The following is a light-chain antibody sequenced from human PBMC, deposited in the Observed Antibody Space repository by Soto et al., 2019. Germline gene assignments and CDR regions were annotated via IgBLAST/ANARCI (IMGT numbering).Light chain of an antibody. CDR2: NTT. J-gene: IGLJ3*02. CDR3: LLYYGGALGV. V-gene: IGLV7-43*01. Sequence: QAVVTQEPSLTVSPGGTVTLTCASSTGAVTSGYLSNWFQQKPGRAPRPLIYNTTNKHSWTPARFSGSLLGGKAALTLSGVQPEDEAEYYCLLYYGGALGVFGGGTKLTVL. CDR1: TGAVTSGYL.